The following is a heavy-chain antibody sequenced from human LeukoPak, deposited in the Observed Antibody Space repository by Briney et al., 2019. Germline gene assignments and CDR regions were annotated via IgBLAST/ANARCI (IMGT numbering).Heavy chain of an antibody. D-gene: IGHD6-13*01. V-gene: IGHV4-4*07. J-gene: IGHJ4*02. CDR2: IYTSGST. CDR3: ARDRPYSSSASLFDY. Sequence: SETLSLTCTVSGGSISTYYRSWIRQPAGKGLEWIGRIYTSGSTNCNPSLQSRVTMSVDTSKNQFSLELTSVTAADTAVYYCARDRPYSSSASLFDYWGQGTLVTVSS. CDR1: GGSISTYY.